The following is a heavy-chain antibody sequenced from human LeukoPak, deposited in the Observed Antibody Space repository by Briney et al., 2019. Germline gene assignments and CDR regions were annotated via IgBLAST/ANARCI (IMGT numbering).Heavy chain of an antibody. J-gene: IGHJ4*02. CDR1: GFNFGNSA. V-gene: IGHV3-23*01. CDR2: IGGSGAST. Sequence: GGSLRLSCAASGFNFGNSAMSWVRQAPGKGLEWVSAIGGSGASTYYADSVKGRFTSSRDNSKNTLYLQMNSLRAEDTAVYYCAEFNRGVMVIGATFDYWGQGTLVTVSS. CDR3: AEFNRGVMVIGATFDY. D-gene: IGHD2-15*01.